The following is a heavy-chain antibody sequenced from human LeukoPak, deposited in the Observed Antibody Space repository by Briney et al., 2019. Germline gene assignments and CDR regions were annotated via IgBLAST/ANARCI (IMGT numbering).Heavy chain of an antibody. CDR1: GFTFSSYE. CDR2: ISSSGSTI. J-gene: IGHJ4*02. CDR3: ARDQFDSSGWFDY. Sequence: GGSLRLSCAASGFTFSSYEMNWVRQAPGKGLEWVSYISSSGSTIYYADSVKGRFTISRDNAKNPLYLQMNSLRAEDTAVYYCARDQFDSSGWFDYWGQGTLVTVSS. D-gene: IGHD6-19*01. V-gene: IGHV3-48*03.